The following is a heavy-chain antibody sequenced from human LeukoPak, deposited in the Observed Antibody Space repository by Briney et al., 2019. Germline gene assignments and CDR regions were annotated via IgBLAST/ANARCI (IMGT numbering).Heavy chain of an antibody. Sequence: SQTLSLTCTVSGGSISSGSYYWSWIRQPAGKGLEWIGRIYTSGSTNNNPSLKSRVTISVDTSKNQFSLKLSSVTAADTAVYYCARESHDFYYMDVWGKGTTVTVSS. V-gene: IGHV4-61*02. J-gene: IGHJ6*03. CDR1: GGSISSGSYY. CDR2: IYTSGST. CDR3: ARESHDFYYMDV. D-gene: IGHD3-3*01.